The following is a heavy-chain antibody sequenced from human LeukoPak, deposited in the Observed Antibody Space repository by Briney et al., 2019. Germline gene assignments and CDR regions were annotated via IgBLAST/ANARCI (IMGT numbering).Heavy chain of an antibody. V-gene: IGHV1-18*01. CDR1: GYTFNSYG. D-gene: IGHD3-9*01. CDR2: ISAYNGNT. CDR3: ARGSYYAILTGFRTHRPFDY. Sequence: ASVKVSCKASGYTFNSYGINWVRQAAGQGLEWMGWISAYNGNTNYAQKLQDRVTMTRDTATSTGYMELRSLRSDDTAVYYCARGSYYAILTGFRTHRPFDYWGQGTLVTVSS. J-gene: IGHJ4*02.